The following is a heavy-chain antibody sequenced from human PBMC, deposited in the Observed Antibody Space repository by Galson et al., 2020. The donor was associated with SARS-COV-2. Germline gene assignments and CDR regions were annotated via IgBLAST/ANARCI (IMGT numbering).Heavy chain of an antibody. Sequence: QAGGSLRLSCAASGFTVSSNYISWVRQAPGKGLEWVSGIHSDDRAYYADSVKGRITISRDNSKNTLYLQVNSLRADDTAVYYCARTIVANPGGWFDPWGQGTLVTVSS. D-gene: IGHD2-8*02. CDR3: ARTIVANPGGWFDP. CDR1: GFTVSSNY. J-gene: IGHJ5*02. CDR2: IHSDDRA. V-gene: IGHV3-53*01.